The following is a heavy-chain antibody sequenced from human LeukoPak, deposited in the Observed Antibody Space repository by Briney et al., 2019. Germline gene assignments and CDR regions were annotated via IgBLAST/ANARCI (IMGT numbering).Heavy chain of an antibody. Sequence: ASVKVSCKDSGFSFTDNYMHWVRQAPGQGLEWMGRINTNSGGTNYAQKFQGRVTMTRDTSISTAYMELSRLRSDDTAVYYCARAIEVDWFDPWGQGTLVAVSS. J-gene: IGHJ5*02. CDR1: GFSFTDNY. CDR3: ARAIEVDWFDP. D-gene: IGHD2-21*01. CDR2: INTNSGGT. V-gene: IGHV1-2*06.